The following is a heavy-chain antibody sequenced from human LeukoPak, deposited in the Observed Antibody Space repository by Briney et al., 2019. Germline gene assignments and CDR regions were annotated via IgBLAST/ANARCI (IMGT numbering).Heavy chain of an antibody. CDR3: ARDRQEYCSGGSCPWYYYYYMDV. V-gene: IGHV4-4*08. J-gene: IGHJ6*03. CDR2: IYTSGST. Sequence: SETLSLTCTVSGGSISSYYWSWIRQPPGKGLEWIGYIYTSGSTNYNPSLKSRVTISVDTSKNQFSLKLSSVTAADTAVYYCARDRQEYCSGGSCPWYYYYYMDVWGKGTTVTISS. CDR1: GGSISSYY. D-gene: IGHD2-15*01.